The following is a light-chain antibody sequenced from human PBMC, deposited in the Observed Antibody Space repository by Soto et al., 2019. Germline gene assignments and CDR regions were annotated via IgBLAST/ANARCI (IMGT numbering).Light chain of an antibody. J-gene: IGKJ5*01. CDR1: QSVSSN. Sequence: EIVMTQSPATLSVSPGERATLSCRASQSVSSNLAWYQQKPGQAPRLLINAASARATGIPARFSGSGSGTEFTLTISSLQSEDFVIYYCQHYNKWPRTFGQGTRLEIK. CDR3: QHYNKWPRT. CDR2: AAS. V-gene: IGKV3-15*01.